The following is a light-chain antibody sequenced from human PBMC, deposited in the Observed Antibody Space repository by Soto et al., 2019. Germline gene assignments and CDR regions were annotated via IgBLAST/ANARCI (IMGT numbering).Light chain of an antibody. J-gene: IGKJ3*01. CDR1: QSISNY. CDR3: QQSYSTPFT. CDR2: AAS. V-gene: IGKV1-39*01. Sequence: DIQMTQSPSSLSASVGDRVTITCRASQSISNYLNWYQQKPGKAPKLLIYAASSLQSGVPSRFSGSGSGTEFSLTISSLQPEDFATYHCQQSYSTPFTFGPGTKVDIK.